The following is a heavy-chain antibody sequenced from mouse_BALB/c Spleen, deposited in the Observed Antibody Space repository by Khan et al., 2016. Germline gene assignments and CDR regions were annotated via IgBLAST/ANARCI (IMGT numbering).Heavy chain of an antibody. Sequence: QIQLVQSGPELKKPGETVKISCKATGYTFTDYSMHWVKQAPGKGLKWMGWINTETGEPTYADDFKGRFAFSLETSASTAYLQINNLKNEDTATYFCARNYGNYVWFAYWGQGTLVTVSA. J-gene: IGHJ3*01. V-gene: IGHV9-2-1*01. CDR2: INTETGEP. D-gene: IGHD2-1*01. CDR3: ARNYGNYVWFAY. CDR1: GYTFTDYS.